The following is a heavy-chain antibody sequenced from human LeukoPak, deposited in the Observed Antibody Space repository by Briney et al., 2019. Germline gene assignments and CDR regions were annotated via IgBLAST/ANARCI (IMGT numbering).Heavy chain of an antibody. CDR1: GFTFSSYG. Sequence: GGSLRLSCAASGFTFSSYGMHWVRQAPGKGLEWVAVISYDGSNKYYADSVKGRFTISRDNSKNTLYLQMNSLRAEDTAVYYCAKDVKHRRTTVTTSAYYYYGMDVWGQGTTVTVSS. V-gene: IGHV3-30*18. CDR2: ISYDGSNK. D-gene: IGHD4-17*01. CDR3: AKDVKHRRTTVTTSAYYYYGMDV. J-gene: IGHJ6*02.